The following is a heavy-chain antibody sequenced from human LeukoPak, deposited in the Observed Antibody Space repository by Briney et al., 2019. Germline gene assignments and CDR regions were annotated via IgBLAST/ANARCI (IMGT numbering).Heavy chain of an antibody. Sequence: GGSLRLSCAASGFTFSNYWMHWVRQAPGKGLVWVSRINTDGSTTTYADSVKGRFTISRDNDKNMLYLQMNSLRAEDTAVYYCTRAGGRCSYEHWGQGTLVTVSS. D-gene: IGHD5-18*01. CDR3: TRAGGRCSYEH. J-gene: IGHJ4*02. CDR2: INTDGSTT. CDR1: GFTFSNYW. V-gene: IGHV3-74*01.